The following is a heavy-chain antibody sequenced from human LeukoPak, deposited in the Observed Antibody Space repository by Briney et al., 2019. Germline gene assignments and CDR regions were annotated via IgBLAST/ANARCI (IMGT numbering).Heavy chain of an antibody. V-gene: IGHV4-59*01. Sequence: SETLSLTCTVSGGSISSYYWSWIRQPPGKGLEWIGYIYYSGSTNYNPSLKSRVTISVDTSKSQFSLKLSSVTAADTAVYYCARPYYYGSGSYAFDIWGQGTMVTVSS. CDR1: GGSISSYY. J-gene: IGHJ3*02. D-gene: IGHD3-10*01. CDR2: IYYSGST. CDR3: ARPYYYGSGSYAFDI.